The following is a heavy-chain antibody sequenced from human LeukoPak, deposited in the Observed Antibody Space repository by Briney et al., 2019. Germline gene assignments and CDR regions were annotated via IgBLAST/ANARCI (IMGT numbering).Heavy chain of an antibody. D-gene: IGHD6-13*01. CDR2: INPSGGST. Sequence: ASVKVSCKASGYTFTSYYMHWVRQAPGQGIEWMGIINPSGGSTTYAQKFQGRVTMIRDTSTSTVYMALSSLTPEDTAVYYCARAGYWAASGYATIWGQGTLVTVSS. CDR1: GYTFTSYY. J-gene: IGHJ4*02. V-gene: IGHV1-46*03. CDR3: ARAGYWAASGYATI.